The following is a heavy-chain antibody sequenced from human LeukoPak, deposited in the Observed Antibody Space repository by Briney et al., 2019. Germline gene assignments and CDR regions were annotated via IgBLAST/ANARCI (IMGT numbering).Heavy chain of an antibody. D-gene: IGHD4-23*01. CDR1: GGSISSGGYY. J-gene: IGHJ5*02. CDR3: ARDYGGNSGWFDP. CDR2: IYHSGTT. V-gene: IGHV4-31*03. Sequence: SQTLSLTCTVSGGSISSGGYYCSWIRQHPGKGLEWIGYIYHSGTTYYNPSLKGRVSILVDTSKNQFSLSLSSVTAADTAVYYCARDYGGNSGWFDPWGQGTLVTVSS.